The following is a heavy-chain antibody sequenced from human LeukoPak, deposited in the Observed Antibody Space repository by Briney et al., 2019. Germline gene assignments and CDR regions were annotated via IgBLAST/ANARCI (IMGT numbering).Heavy chain of an antibody. V-gene: IGHV3-7*01. D-gene: IGHD6-19*01. CDR1: GFAFSDYW. CDR3: VRDLTLYSRGWYDAFDI. J-gene: IGHJ3*02. CDR2: IKQDGSGK. Sequence: GGSLRLSCAASGFAFSDYWMNWVRQAPGKGLEGVANIKQDGSGKYYVDSVKGRFTISRDNAKNSLYLQMNSLRAEDTAVYYCVRDLTLYSRGWYDAFDIWGQGTMVSVSS.